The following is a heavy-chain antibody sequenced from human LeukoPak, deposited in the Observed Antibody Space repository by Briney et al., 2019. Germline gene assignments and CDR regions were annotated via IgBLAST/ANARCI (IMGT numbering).Heavy chain of an antibody. D-gene: IGHD4-23*01. Sequence: SETLSLTCAVYGGSFSGYYWSWIRQPPGKGLEWIGEINHSGSTNYNPSLESRVTISVDTSKNQFSLKLSSVTAADTAVYYCARGPKTHYGGNSYNWFDPWGQGTLVTVSS. CDR2: INHSGST. J-gene: IGHJ5*02. CDR1: GGSFSGYY. CDR3: ARGPKTHYGGNSYNWFDP. V-gene: IGHV4-34*01.